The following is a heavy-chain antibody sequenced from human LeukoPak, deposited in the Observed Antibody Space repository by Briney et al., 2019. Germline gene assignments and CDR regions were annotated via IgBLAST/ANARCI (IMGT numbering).Heavy chain of an antibody. V-gene: IGHV3-7*01. J-gene: IGHJ4*02. CDR2: IKQDGSEK. D-gene: IGHD6-19*01. CDR3: ARHRGGYSSGHYNDY. Sequence: GGSLRLSCATSGFSFGTYWMSWVRQAPGKGLEWVANIKQDGSEKYYVDSVKGRFTISRDNTKNSLYLQMNSLRAEDTALYYCARHRGGYSSGHYNDYWGQGTLVTVSS. CDR1: GFSFGTYW.